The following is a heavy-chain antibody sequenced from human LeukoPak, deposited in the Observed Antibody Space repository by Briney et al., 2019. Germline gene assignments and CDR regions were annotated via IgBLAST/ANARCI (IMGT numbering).Heavy chain of an antibody. D-gene: IGHD3-22*01. Sequence: GGSLRLSCAASGFTLSSYWMHWVRQAPGKGLVWVSRIKSDGRTNYADSVKGRFTISRDNAKNTVSLQMNSLRAEDTGVYYCARAPSEIGGYYPEYFRHWARAPWSSSPQ. CDR3: ARAPSEIGGYYPEYFRH. CDR2: IKSDGRT. CDR1: GFTLSSYW. V-gene: IGHV3-74*01. J-gene: IGHJ1*01.